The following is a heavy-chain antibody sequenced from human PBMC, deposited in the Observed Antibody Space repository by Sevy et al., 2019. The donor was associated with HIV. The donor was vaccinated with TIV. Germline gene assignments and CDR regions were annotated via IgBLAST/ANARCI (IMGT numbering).Heavy chain of an antibody. D-gene: IGHD3-9*01. CDR1: GYTFTGYY. CDR2: INPNSGDT. Sequence: ASVKVSCKASGYTFTGYYMHWVRQAPGQGLEWMGWINPNSGDTNYAQKFQGRVTMTRDTSISTAYMELSRLRSDDTAVYYCARGGVLRYFDWLGMRLQDYYYYGMDVWGQGTTVTVSS. CDR3: ARGGVLRYFDWLGMRLQDYYYYGMDV. V-gene: IGHV1-2*02. J-gene: IGHJ6*02.